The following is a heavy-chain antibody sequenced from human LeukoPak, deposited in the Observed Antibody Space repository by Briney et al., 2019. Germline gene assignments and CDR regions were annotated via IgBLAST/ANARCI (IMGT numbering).Heavy chain of an antibody. J-gene: IGHJ4*02. Sequence: SETLSLTCTVSGGSISSYYWSWIRQPPGKGLEWIGYIYYSGSTNYNPSLKSRVTISVDTSKNQFSLKLSSVTAADTAVYYCARQKRGYGSVSYPDYWGQGTLVTVSS. D-gene: IGHD3-10*01. CDR3: ARQKRGYGSVSYPDY. CDR1: GGSISSYY. V-gene: IGHV4-59*01. CDR2: IYYSGST.